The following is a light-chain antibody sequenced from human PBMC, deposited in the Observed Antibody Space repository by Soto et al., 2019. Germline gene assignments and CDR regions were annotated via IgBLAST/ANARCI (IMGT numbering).Light chain of an antibody. CDR2: GAS. V-gene: IGKV3-20*01. J-gene: IGKJ5*01. CDR1: QSVSSN. Sequence: ESVLTQSPGTLSLSPGERVTLSCRASQSVSSNLAWYQQKPGQAPRLLIYGASSRATGIPDRFSGSGSGTDFTLTISRLEPEDFAVYYCQQYGSSPITFGQGTRLEIK. CDR3: QQYGSSPIT.